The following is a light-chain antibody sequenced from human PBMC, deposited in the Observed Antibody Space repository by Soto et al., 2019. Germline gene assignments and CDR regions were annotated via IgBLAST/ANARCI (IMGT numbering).Light chain of an antibody. V-gene: IGKV1-5*01. CDR3: QQYNTYV. J-gene: IGKJ1*01. Sequence: DIQMTQSPSTLSASVGDRVTITCRASQSIASWLAWYQQKPGKAPELLFYDASSLKSGVPSRFSGSGSGTEFTLTISDLQPDDFATYYCQQYNTYVFGQGTKVDIK. CDR2: DAS. CDR1: QSIASW.